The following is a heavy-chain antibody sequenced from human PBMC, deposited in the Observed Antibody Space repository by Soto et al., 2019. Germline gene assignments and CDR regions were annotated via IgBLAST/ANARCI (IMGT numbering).Heavy chain of an antibody. J-gene: IGHJ4*02. V-gene: IGHV1-69*13. CDR2: IIPIFGTA. D-gene: IGHD6-6*01. Sequence: SVKVSCKASGGTFSSYAISWVRQAPGQGLEWMGGIIPIFGTANYAQKFQGRVTITADESTSTAYMELSSLRSEDTALYYCARDHSSSWVPHYSFVSIAARPATDWGQGTLVTV. CDR1: GGTFSSYA. CDR3: ARDHSSSWVPHYSFVSIAARPATD.